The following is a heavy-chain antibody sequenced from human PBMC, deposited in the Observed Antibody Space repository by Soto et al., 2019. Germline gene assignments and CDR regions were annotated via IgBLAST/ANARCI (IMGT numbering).Heavy chain of an antibody. J-gene: IGHJ4*02. CDR3: ATIAAAGASDY. CDR1: GYSFTTYA. Sequence: QVQLVQSGAEVKRPGASVKVSCKASGYSFTTYAFHWVRQAPGQGLEWMGWINGGNGNTKYSQNFQDRVTITRDKSASTDHVVLSSLTAEDTAVYYCATIAAAGASDYWGQGTLVTVSS. CDR2: INGGNGNT. V-gene: IGHV1-3*01. D-gene: IGHD6-25*01.